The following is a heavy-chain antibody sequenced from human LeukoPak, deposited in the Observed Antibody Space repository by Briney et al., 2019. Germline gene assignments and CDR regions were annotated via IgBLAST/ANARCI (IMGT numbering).Heavy chain of an antibody. V-gene: IGHV4-4*07. CDR3: ARLVDY. CDR1: GGSMNTHY. J-gene: IGHJ4*02. Sequence: PSETLSLTCSVSGGSMNTHYWNWIRQPAGKGLEWIGRIYTSGSTNHNPSLKSRVIMSLDTSKSQFSLRLSSVTAADTAVYYCARLVDYWGQGTLVTVSS. D-gene: IGHD6-6*01. CDR2: IYTSGST.